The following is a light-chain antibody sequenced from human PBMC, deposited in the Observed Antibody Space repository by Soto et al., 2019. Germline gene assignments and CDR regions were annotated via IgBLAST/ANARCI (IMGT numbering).Light chain of an antibody. J-gene: IGLJ1*01. CDR2: EVK. V-gene: IGLV2-14*01. CDR3: SSFTTSTTLYV. CDR1: SGDVGASDY. Sequence: QSVRTQPASVSGSPGQSITVSCTGTSGDVGASDYVSWYQHHPGKAPKAIIYEVKNRPSGVSSRFSGSKSANTASLTISGLQAEDEADYYCSSFTTSTTLYVFGTGTKVTVL.